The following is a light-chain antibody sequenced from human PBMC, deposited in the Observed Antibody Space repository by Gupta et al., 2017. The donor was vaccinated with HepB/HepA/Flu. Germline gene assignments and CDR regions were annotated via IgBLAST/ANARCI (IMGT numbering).Light chain of an antibody. V-gene: IGLV1-44*01. CDR1: SSGIGTNP. CDR2: TNN. J-gene: IGLJ3*02. CDR3: AAWDDSLNGPV. Sequence: QSVLTQPSSASGTPAQRVTISRTGNSSGIGTNPVNWYQHLPGTAPKLLIYTNNQRPSGVPDRFSGSKSGTSASLAISGLQSEDETDYYCAAWDDSLNGPVFGGGTKLTVL.